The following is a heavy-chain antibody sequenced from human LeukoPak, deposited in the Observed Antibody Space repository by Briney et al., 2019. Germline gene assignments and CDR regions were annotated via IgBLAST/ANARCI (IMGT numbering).Heavy chain of an antibody. J-gene: IGHJ3*02. CDR1: GGSISSSSYY. Sequence: SETLSLTCTVSGGSISSSSYYWGWIRQPPGKGLEWIESIYYSGSTYYNPSLKSRVTISVDTSKNQFSLKLSSVTAADTAVYYCASLIAAALRGAFDIWGQGTMVTVSS. V-gene: IGHV4-39*01. D-gene: IGHD6-13*01. CDR2: IYYSGST. CDR3: ASLIAAALRGAFDI.